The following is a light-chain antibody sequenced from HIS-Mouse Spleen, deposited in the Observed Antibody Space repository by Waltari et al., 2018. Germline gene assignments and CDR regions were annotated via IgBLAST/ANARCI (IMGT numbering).Light chain of an antibody. V-gene: IGKV3-11*01. CDR2: DAS. J-gene: IGKJ4*01. Sequence: EIVLTQSPATLSLSPGERATLSCRASQSVSSYIAWYQQKPGQAPRLLIYDASNRATGIPARFSGSGSGTDFTLTINSLEPEDFAVYYCQQRSNWPPLTFGGGTKVEIK. CDR1: QSVSSY. CDR3: QQRSNWPPLT.